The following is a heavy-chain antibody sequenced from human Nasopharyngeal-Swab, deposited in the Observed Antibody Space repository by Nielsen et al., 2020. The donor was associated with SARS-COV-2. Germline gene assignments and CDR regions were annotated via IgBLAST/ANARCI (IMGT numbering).Heavy chain of an antibody. D-gene: IGHD1-26*01. CDR2: ISPSSSDT. J-gene: IGHJ4*02. CDR3: VREFEATGATYLDY. V-gene: IGHV3-11*06. CDR1: GFTFSDHY. Sequence: GGSLRLSCAASGFTFSDHYMTWIRQAPGNGLEWVLYISPSSSDTNYADSVKGRFTISRDNAKNSLYLQMSSLRDEDTAVYYCVREFEATGATYLDYWGLGTLVTVSS.